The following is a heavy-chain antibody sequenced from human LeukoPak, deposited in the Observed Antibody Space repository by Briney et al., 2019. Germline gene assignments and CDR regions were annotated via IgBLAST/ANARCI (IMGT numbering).Heavy chain of an antibody. CDR1: GFTFSSYA. CDR3: AKTGLYYDYVWGSYRQNYLDY. V-gene: IGHV3-23*01. J-gene: IGHJ4*02. Sequence: GGSLRLSCAASGFTFSSYAMSWVRQAPGKGLEWVSAISGSGGSTYYADSVKGRFTISRDNSKNTLYLQMNSLRAEDTAVYYCAKTGLYYDYVWGSYRQNYLDYWGQGTLVTVSS. D-gene: IGHD3-16*02. CDR2: ISGSGGST.